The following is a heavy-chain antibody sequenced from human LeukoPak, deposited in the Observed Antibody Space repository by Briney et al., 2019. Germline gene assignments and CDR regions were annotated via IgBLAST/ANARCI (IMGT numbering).Heavy chain of an antibody. CDR3: ARDRRGRYCSSIGCYLGCFDP. J-gene: IGHJ5*02. V-gene: IGHV1-69*13. Sequence: GASVKVSCKASGYPFTDYYIHWVRQAPGQGLEWMGGIIPIFGTANYAQKFRGRVKITADESTSTAYMELSSLRSHDTAVYYCARDRRGRYCSSIGCYLGCFDPWGQGTLVTVSS. CDR2: IIPIFGTA. D-gene: IGHD2-2*01. CDR1: GYPFTDYY.